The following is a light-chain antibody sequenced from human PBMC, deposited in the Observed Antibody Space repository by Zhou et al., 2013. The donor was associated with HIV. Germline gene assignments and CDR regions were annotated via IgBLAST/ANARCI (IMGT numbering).Light chain of an antibody. CDR3: QQLNSFPLT. J-gene: IGKJ5*01. V-gene: IGKV1-9*01. CDR1: QDIVTY. CDR2: DAS. Sequence: IQLTQSPSSLSASIGDRVTITCRASQDIVTYVAWYQQTPGTAPRVLIYDASTSQTGVSSRFSGSGSGTEFTLSISGLQREDFAIYYCQQLNSFPLTFGQGTRLEI.